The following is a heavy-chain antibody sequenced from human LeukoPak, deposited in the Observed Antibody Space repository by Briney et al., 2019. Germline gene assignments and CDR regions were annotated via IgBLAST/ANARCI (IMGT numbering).Heavy chain of an antibody. J-gene: IGHJ4*02. CDR2: ISGSGGST. CDR1: GFTFSSYA. D-gene: IGHD6-13*01. Sequence: GGSLRLSCAASGFTFSSYAMSWVRQAPGKGLEWVSAISGSGGSTYYADSVKGRFTISRDNSKNTLYLQMNSLRAEDTAVYYCAKSGIAAASKIPDFDYWGQGTLVTVSS. V-gene: IGHV3-23*01. CDR3: AKSGIAAASKIPDFDY.